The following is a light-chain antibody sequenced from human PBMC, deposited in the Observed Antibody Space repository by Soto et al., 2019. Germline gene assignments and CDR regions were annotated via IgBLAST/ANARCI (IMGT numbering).Light chain of an antibody. Sequence: QSALTQPASVSGSPGQSITISCTGTSSDIGAYNFVSWYQQHPGKAPKLMLYDVNIRPSGVSNRFSGSKSGNTASLTISGLQAEDDADYYCTSWATSPYMIFGGGTKLTV. V-gene: IGLV2-14*03. CDR3: TSWATSPYMI. CDR1: SSDIGAYNF. J-gene: IGLJ2*01. CDR2: DVN.